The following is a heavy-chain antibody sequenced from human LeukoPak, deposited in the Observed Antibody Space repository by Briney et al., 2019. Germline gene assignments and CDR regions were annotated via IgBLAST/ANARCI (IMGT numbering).Heavy chain of an antibody. CDR2: ISGSGGST. CDR1: GFTFSSYA. Sequence: WGSLRLSCAASGFTFSSYAMSWVRQAPGKGLEWVSAISGSGGSTYYADSVKGRFTISRDNSKNTLYLQMNSLRAEDTAVYYCAKDGGSSSWYPDYWGQGTLVTVSS. J-gene: IGHJ4*02. D-gene: IGHD6-13*01. V-gene: IGHV3-23*01. CDR3: AKDGGSSSWYPDY.